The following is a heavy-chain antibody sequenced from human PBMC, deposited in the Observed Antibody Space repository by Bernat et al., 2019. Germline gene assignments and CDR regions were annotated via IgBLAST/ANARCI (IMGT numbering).Heavy chain of an antibody. CDR3: AKKEAADGSSYYGMEV. CDR2: ISGSGGST. CDR1: GFTFSSYA. J-gene: IGHJ6*01. D-gene: IGHD6-13*01. Sequence: EVQLLESGGGLVQPGGSLRLSCAASGFTFSSYAMSWFRQAPGKGLDWVSAISGSGGSTYYADSVKGRFTISRDNSKNTLYLQMNSLRAEDTAVYYWAKKEAADGSSYYGMEVWGQGTTVTVSS. V-gene: IGHV3-23*01.